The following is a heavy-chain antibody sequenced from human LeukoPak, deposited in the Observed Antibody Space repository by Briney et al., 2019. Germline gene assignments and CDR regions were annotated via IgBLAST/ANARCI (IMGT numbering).Heavy chain of an antibody. Sequence: PGGSLRLSCAASGFTFSSYAMSWVRQAPGKGLEWVSAISGSGGSTYYADSVKGRFTISRDNSKNTLYLQMSSLRAEDTAVYYCAKLPSGYGGPYYFDYWGQGTLVTVSS. CDR2: ISGSGGST. V-gene: IGHV3-23*01. J-gene: IGHJ4*02. CDR1: GFTFSSYA. CDR3: AKLPSGYGGPYYFDY. D-gene: IGHD5-12*01.